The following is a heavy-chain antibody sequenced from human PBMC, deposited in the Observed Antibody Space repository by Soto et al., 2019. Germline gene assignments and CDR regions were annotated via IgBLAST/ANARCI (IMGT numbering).Heavy chain of an antibody. CDR3: ARSHYDILTGYFPFDY. J-gene: IGHJ4*02. CDR1: GGSFSGYY. V-gene: IGHV4-34*01. CDR2: INHSGST. Sequence: SETLSLTCAVYGGSFSGYYWSWIRQPPGKGLEWIGEINHSGSTNYNPSLKSRVTISVDTSKNQFSLKLSSVTAADTAVYYCARSHYDILTGYFPFDYWGQGTLVTVSS. D-gene: IGHD3-9*01.